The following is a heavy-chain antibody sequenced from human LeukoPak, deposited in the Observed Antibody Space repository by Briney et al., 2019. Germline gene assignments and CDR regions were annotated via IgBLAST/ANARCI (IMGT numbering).Heavy chain of an antibody. Sequence: PGGSLRLSCVASGFTFSSYGMHWVRQAPGKGLEWVAVISNDGSNKYYADSVKGRFTISRDNSKNTLYLQMNSLRAEDTAVYYCARVASGYSYGSEFDYWGQGTLVTVSS. D-gene: IGHD5-18*01. CDR3: ARVASGYSYGSEFDY. V-gene: IGHV3-30*03. CDR2: ISNDGSNK. J-gene: IGHJ4*02. CDR1: GFTFSSYG.